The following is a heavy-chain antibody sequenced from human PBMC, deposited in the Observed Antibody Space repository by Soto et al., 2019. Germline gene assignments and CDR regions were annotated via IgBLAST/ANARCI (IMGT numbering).Heavy chain of an antibody. J-gene: IGHJ5*02. Sequence: PSETLSLTCTVSGGSISSYYWSWIRQPPGKGLEWIGYIYYSGSTNYNPSLKSRVTISVDTSKNQFSLKLSSVTAADTAVYYCARAPYSSGSDWFDPWGQGTLVTVS. D-gene: IGHD6-19*01. CDR2: IYYSGST. V-gene: IGHV4-59*12. CDR3: ARAPYSSGSDWFDP. CDR1: GGSISSYY.